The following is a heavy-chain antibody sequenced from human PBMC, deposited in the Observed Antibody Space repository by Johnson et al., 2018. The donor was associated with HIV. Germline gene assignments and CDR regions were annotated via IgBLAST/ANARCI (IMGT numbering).Heavy chain of an antibody. Sequence: VQLVESGGGLVKPGGSLRLSCAASGFTFSNAWMNWVRQAPGKGLEWVGRIKTKTDGGTTDYTAPVKGRFSISRDDSKNTLYLQMNSLKTEDTAVYYCTTDLPDSSSNGGDAFELWGHGTMVTVPS. CDR2: IKTKTDGGTT. V-gene: IGHV3-15*01. CDR1: GFTFSNAW. D-gene: IGHD6-6*01. J-gene: IGHJ3*01. CDR3: TTDLPDSSSNGGDAFEL.